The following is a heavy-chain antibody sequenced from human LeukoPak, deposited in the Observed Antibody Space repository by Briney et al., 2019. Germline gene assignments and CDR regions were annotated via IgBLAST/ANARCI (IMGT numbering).Heavy chain of an antibody. V-gene: IGHV3-21*01. J-gene: IGHJ4*02. CDR1: GFTFSSYS. CDR2: ISSSSSYI. Sequence: GGSLRLSCAASGFTFSSYSMNWVRQAPGKGLEWVSSISSSSSYIYYADSVKGRFTISRDNAKNSLYLQMNSLRAEDTAVYYCAGDLSGITGYTYGRGIDYWGQGTLVTVSS. D-gene: IGHD5-18*01. CDR3: AGDLSGITGYTYGRGIDY.